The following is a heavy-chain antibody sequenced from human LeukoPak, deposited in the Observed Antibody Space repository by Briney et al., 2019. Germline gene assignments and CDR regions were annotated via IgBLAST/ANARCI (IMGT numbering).Heavy chain of an antibody. CDR3: ARYKSYGSYIDY. Sequence: ASVKVSCKASGSTFTGYYIHWLRQAPGQGLEWMGIINPSGGSTSYAQKFQGRVTMTRDTSTSTVYMELSSLRSDDTAVYYCARYKSYGSYIDYWGQGTLVTVSS. CDR2: INPSGGST. CDR1: GSTFTGYY. D-gene: IGHD3-16*01. V-gene: IGHV1-46*01. J-gene: IGHJ4*02.